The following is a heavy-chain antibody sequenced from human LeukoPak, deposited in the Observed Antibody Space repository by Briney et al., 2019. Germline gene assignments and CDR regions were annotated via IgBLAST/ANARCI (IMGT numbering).Heavy chain of an antibody. Sequence: GGSLRLSCAASGFTFSSFAMSWVRQAPGKGLDWVSTITDSGANTYYADSVKGRFTISRDNSGTTLFLQMNSLRVEDAALYYCARGEVVVPDYWGQGTLVTVSS. V-gene: IGHV3-23*01. J-gene: IGHJ4*02. CDR2: ITDSGANT. CDR3: ARGEVVVPDY. CDR1: GFTFSSFA. D-gene: IGHD2-15*01.